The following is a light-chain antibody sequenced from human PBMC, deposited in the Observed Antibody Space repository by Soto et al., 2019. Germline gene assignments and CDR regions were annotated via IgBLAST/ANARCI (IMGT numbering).Light chain of an antibody. CDR2: KAS. J-gene: IGKJ1*01. Sequence: DIQMTQSPSTLSASIGDRVTITCRASQIINSRLAWFQQKPGKAPKLLIYKASNLESGVPSRFSGSGSGTEFTLTISSLQPDDFATYYCQQYESYWTFGQGTKVETK. CDR3: QQYESYWT. V-gene: IGKV1-5*03. CDR1: QIINSR.